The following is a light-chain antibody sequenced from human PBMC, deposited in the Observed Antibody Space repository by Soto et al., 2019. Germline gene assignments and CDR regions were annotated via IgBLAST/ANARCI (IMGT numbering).Light chain of an antibody. Sequence: EVVLTQSPATLSLSPGERATLSCRASQSIATFLVWYQQKPGQAPRLLIYDASNRATGIPARFSGSGSGTDFNLTISSLESEDFAVYYCQQRTNWPLTFGGGTKVEIK. V-gene: IGKV3-11*01. J-gene: IGKJ4*01. CDR3: QQRTNWPLT. CDR2: DAS. CDR1: QSIATF.